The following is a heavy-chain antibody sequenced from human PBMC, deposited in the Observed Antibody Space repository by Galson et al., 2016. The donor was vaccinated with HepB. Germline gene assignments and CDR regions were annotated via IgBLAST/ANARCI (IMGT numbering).Heavy chain of an antibody. CDR1: GYTFTSHA. J-gene: IGHJ4*02. D-gene: IGHD3-16*01. V-gene: IGHV1-3*01. CDR2: INAGNGKI. Sequence: SVKVSCKASGYTFTSHAIHWVRQAPGQRLEWIGWINAGNGKIEYSERLQGRVTITREKYTSTDYMDLSSLRSEDTAVYYCARGECLGTVIVDSWGQGTLVTVSS. CDR3: ARGECLGTVIVDS.